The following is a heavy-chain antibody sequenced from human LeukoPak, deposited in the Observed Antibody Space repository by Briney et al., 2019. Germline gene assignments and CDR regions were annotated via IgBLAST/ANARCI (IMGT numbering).Heavy chain of an antibody. CDR1: GFTFSSYW. CDR2: IKQDGSDT. CDR3: ARGLPYSISDY. D-gene: IGHD6-13*01. Sequence: GGSLRLSCAASGFTFSSYWVTWVRQAPGKGLEWVASIKQDGSDTYYVDSVRGRFTISRDNAKNSLYLQMNSLRAEDTAVYYCARGLPYSISDYWGQGTLVSVSS. J-gene: IGHJ4*02. V-gene: IGHV3-7*02.